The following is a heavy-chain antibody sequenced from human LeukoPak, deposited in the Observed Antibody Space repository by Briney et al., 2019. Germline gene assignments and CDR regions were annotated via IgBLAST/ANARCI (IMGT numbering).Heavy chain of an antibody. V-gene: IGHV3-7*01. CDR2: IKEDGREK. J-gene: IGHJ4*02. CDR3: ARDYTGGWNDF. CDR1: GFTFRKHW. Sequence: GGSLRLSCTAAGFTFRKHWMSWVRQAIGKGLECVAKIKEDGREKHYVDSVRGRFTISRDNARNSLYLQMNNLRADDTAVYYCARDYTGGWNDFWGQGTLVTVSS. D-gene: IGHD7-27*01.